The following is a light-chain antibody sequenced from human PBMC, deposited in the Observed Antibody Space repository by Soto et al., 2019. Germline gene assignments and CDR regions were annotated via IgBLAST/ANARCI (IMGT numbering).Light chain of an antibody. CDR3: QHYNSYPEA. Sequence: DIQLTQSPSTLSGSVGDRVTITCRASQPLXSWLAWYQQKPGKAPKFLXDKASTLKSGVPSRFSGSGSGTEFTLTISSLQPDDFATYYCQHYNSYPEAFGQGTKVDIK. CDR2: KAS. J-gene: IGKJ1*01. V-gene: IGKV1-5*03. CDR1: QPLXSW.